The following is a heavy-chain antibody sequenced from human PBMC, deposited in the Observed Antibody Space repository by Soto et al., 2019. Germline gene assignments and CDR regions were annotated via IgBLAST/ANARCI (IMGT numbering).Heavy chain of an antibody. CDR1: GYTFTSYD. Sequence: ASVKXSCKASGYTFTSYDINWVRQATGQGLEWMGWMNPHSGNTGYAQKFQGRVTMTRNTPISTAYMELSSLRSEDTAVYYCARGRYCTNGVCSWFDPWGQGTLVTVSS. CDR2: MNPHSGNT. V-gene: IGHV1-8*01. CDR3: ARGRYCTNGVCSWFDP. D-gene: IGHD2-8*01. J-gene: IGHJ5*02.